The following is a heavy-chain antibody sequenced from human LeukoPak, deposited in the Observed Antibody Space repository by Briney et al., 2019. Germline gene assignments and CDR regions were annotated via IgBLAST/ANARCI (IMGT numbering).Heavy chain of an antibody. CDR3: ASVARYYYDSSGYYGGFDY. Sequence: SETLSLTCTVSGGSNRRYYWICLRQPPGKGLEWIGYIYYSGSTNYNPSLKSRVTISVDTSKNQFSLKLLSVTAALTAVYYWASVARYYYDSSGYYGGFDYWGQGTPVTVSS. CDR1: GGSNRRYY. J-gene: IGHJ4*02. V-gene: IGHV4-59*08. D-gene: IGHD3-22*01. CDR2: IYYSGST.